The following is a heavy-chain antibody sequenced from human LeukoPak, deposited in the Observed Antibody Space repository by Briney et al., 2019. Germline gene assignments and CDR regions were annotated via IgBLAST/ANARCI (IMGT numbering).Heavy chain of an antibody. V-gene: IGHV1-69*02. D-gene: IGHD3-22*01. Sequence: SVKVSCKASGGTFISYTISWVRQAPGQGLEWMGRIIPILGIANYAQKFQGRVTITADKSTSTAYMELSSLRSEDTAVYYCARAQYYYDSSGYYSDYWGQGTLVTVSS. CDR3: ARAQYYYDSSGYYSDY. CDR2: IIPILGIA. J-gene: IGHJ4*02. CDR1: GGTFISYT.